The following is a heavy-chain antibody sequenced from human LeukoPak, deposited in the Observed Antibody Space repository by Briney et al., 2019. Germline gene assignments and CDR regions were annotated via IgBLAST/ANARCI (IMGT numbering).Heavy chain of an antibody. Sequence: GGSLRLSCAASGFTFSSHWMHWVRQAPGKGLVWVSRINGDGSNTTYADSVKGRFTISRDNAKNTLYLQMNSLRAEDTAVYHCARSKSWYSTDVSDIWGQGTMVTVSS. CDR1: GFTFSSHW. CDR3: ARSKSWYSTDVSDI. J-gene: IGHJ3*02. V-gene: IGHV3-74*03. D-gene: IGHD2-15*01. CDR2: INGDGSNT.